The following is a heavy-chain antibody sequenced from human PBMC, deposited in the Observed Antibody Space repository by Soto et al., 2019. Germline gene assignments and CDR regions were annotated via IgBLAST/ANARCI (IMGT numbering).Heavy chain of an antibody. J-gene: IGHJ4*02. D-gene: IGHD1-1*01. Sequence: PGGSLRLSCAASGFTFSSYWMSWVRQAPGKGLEWVANIKQDGSEKYYVYSVKGRFTISRDNAKNSLSLQMNSLRAEDTAVYYCARDSSADWNDLGIDYWGQGTLVTVSS. CDR2: IKQDGSEK. CDR3: ARDSSADWNDLGIDY. V-gene: IGHV3-7*01. CDR1: GFTFSSYW.